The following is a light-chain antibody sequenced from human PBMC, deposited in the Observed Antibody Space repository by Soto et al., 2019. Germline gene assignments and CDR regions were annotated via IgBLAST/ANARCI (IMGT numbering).Light chain of an antibody. CDR1: PSVLTY. J-gene: IGKJ1*01. Sequence: EIVLTQSPGTLSLSPGERATLSCRASPSVLTYIAWYQQKPGQAPRLLICEASKRATGVPARFSGSGSGTDFTLTISSLEPEDFAVYFCQQRERTFGQGTKV. CDR3: QQRERT. V-gene: IGKV3-11*01. CDR2: EAS.